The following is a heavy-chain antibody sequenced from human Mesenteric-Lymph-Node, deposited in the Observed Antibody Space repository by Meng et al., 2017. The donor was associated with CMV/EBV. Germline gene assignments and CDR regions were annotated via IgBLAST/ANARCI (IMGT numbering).Heavy chain of an antibody. D-gene: IGHD3-16*01. V-gene: IGHV3-21*04. J-gene: IGHJ2*01. CDR1: GFTFSSYS. CDR3: AKGGWGETWYFDL. Sequence: GGSLRLSCAASGFTFSSYSMNWVRQAPGKGLEWVSSISSSSSYIYYADSVKGRFTISRDNAKNSLYLQMNSLRAEDTAVYYCAKGGWGETWYFDLWGRGTLVTVSS. CDR2: ISSSSSYI.